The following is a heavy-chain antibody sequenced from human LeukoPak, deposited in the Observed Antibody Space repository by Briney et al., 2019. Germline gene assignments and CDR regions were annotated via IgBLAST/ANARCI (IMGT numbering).Heavy chain of an antibody. Sequence: SETLSLTCTVSGDSISTSNSYWSWIRQPPGKGLEWIGEINHSGSTNYNPSLTSRVTISVDTSKNQFSLRLSSVTAADTAVYYCARGRSLGSWGQGTLVTVSS. CDR1: GDSISTSNSY. CDR2: INHSGST. V-gene: IGHV4-39*07. D-gene: IGHD3-16*02. J-gene: IGHJ4*02. CDR3: ARGRSLGS.